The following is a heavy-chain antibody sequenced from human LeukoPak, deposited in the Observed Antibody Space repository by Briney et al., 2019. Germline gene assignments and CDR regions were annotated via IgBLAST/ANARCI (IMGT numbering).Heavy chain of an antibody. CDR1: GYSISSGYS. J-gene: IGHJ4*02. D-gene: IGHD2-21*02. Sequence: SETLSLTCIVSGYSISSGYSWGWIRQPPGKGLEWIGSISHRGNTYYNPSLKSRVTISVDTSKNQFSLKLSSVTAADTAVYYCARHIPLTARSYRFYFDYWGQGTLVTVSS. V-gene: IGHV4-38-2*02. CDR3: ARHIPLTARSYRFYFDY. CDR2: ISHRGNT.